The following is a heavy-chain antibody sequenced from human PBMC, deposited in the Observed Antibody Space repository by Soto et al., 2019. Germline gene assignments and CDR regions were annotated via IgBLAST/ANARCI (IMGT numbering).Heavy chain of an antibody. CDR1: GFTFIIFA. Sequence: GSLRLSCAASGFTFIIFAIILFRHSPWKGLEWVSTISGSGGSTYYADAVKGRFTISRDNSMGTLYLQMKSLRVEDTAIYYCAKEVSLGSTVDLGYWGQGALVTVSS. J-gene: IGHJ4*02. CDR3: AKEVSLGSTVDLGY. CDR2: ISGSGGST. D-gene: IGHD7-27*01. V-gene: IGHV3-23*01.